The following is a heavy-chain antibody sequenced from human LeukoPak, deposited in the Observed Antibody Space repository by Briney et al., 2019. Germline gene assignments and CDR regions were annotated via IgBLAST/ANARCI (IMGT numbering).Heavy chain of an antibody. CDR3: ARDQGTVLPSDY. D-gene: IGHD4-17*01. V-gene: IGHV1-2*02. J-gene: IGHJ4*02. CDR1: GYTFTGYY. Sequence: GASVKVSCKASGYTFTGYYMHWVRQAPGQGLEWMGWINPNSGGTNYAQKFQGRVSMTSDTSISTGYMELSRLRSDDTAVYYCARDQGTVLPSDYWGQGTLVTVSS. CDR2: INPNSGGT.